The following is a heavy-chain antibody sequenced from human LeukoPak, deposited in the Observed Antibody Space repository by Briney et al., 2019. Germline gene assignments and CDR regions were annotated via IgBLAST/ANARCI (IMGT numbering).Heavy chain of an antibody. CDR3: ARRRYWYAD. CDR1: GGSISSYY. Sequence: SETLSLTCTVSGGSISSYYWSWIRQPPGKGLEWIGYIYYGGSTNYNPSLKSRVTISVDTSKNQFSLKLSSVTAADTAVYYCARRRYWYADWGQGTLVTVSS. CDR2: IYYGGST. J-gene: IGHJ5*02. V-gene: IGHV4-59*08.